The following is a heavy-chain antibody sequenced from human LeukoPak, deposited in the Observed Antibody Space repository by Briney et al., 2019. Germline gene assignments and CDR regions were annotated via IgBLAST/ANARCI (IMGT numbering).Heavy chain of an antibody. Sequence: GASVKVSCKASGYTFTRYPIHWVRQAPGQRLEWMGWINAGNGNTRYSQIFQGRVTITRDTSASTAYMELSSLRSEDTAVYYCARDRQLRYCSGGSCSNAYYYYYGMDVWGQGTTVTVSS. V-gene: IGHV1-3*01. CDR3: ARDRQLRYCSGGSCSNAYYYYYGMDV. J-gene: IGHJ6*02. CDR1: GYTFTRYP. D-gene: IGHD2-15*01. CDR2: INAGNGNT.